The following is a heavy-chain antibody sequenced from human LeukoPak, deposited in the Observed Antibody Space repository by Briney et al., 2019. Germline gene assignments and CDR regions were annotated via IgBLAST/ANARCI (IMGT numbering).Heavy chain of an antibody. J-gene: IGHJ1*01. V-gene: IGHV4-34*01. CDR3: ARGYDSGSYYQF. CDR2: INRGGST. CDR1: GGSFSGYY. D-gene: IGHD3-10*01. Sequence: PSETLSLTCAVYGGSFSGYYWSWIRQPPGKGLEWIGEINRGGSTSYVQSLKSRVTVSLDTSKKQVSLKLTSVTAADTGVYYCARGYDSGSYYQFWGQGTLVTVSS.